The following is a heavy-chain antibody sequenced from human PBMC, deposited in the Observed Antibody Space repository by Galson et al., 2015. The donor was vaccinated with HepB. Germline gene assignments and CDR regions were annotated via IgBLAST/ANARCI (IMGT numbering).Heavy chain of an antibody. V-gene: IGHV4-59*01. CDR1: GGSISSYY. J-gene: IGHJ4*02. D-gene: IGHD3-22*01. CDR2: IYYSGST. Sequence: LSLTCTVSGGSISSYYWSWIRQPPGKGLEWIGYIYYSGSTNYNPSLKSRVTISVDTSKNQFSLKLSSVTAADTAVYYCARGSDSSGYFDYWGQGTLVTVSS. CDR3: ARGSDSSGYFDY.